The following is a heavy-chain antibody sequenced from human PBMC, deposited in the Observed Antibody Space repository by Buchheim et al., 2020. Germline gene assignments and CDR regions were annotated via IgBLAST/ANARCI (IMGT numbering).Heavy chain of an antibody. D-gene: IGHD3-22*01. J-gene: IGHJ4*02. CDR1: GFTFNNYE. V-gene: IGHV3-48*03. CDR2: ISSRGSTT. CDR3: ARDYKTGGFYYW. Sequence: EVQLVESGGGLVQPGGSLRLSCAASGFTFNNYEMNWVRQAPGKGLEWVSYISSRGSTTYYADSVKGRFTISRDNAKNSLYLQMNSLRAEDTALYYCARDYKTGGFYYWWGQGTL.